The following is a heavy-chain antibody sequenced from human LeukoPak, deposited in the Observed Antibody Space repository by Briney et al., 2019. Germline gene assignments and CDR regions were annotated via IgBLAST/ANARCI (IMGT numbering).Heavy chain of an antibody. CDR1: GYSFTNYW. CDR2: IYPDDSDT. J-gene: IGHJ1*01. Sequence: GESLKISCRGSGYSFTNYWIGWVRQRPGKVLEWMGIIYPDDSDTRYSPSSQGQVIISADKSITTAFLQWSSLKASDTAMYYCARTYRSGFHPEIQHWGQGTLVTVSS. CDR3: ARTYRSGFHPEIQH. V-gene: IGHV5-51*01. D-gene: IGHD2-15*01.